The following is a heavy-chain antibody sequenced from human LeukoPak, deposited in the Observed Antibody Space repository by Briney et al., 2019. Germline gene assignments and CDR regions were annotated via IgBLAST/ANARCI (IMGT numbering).Heavy chain of an antibody. V-gene: IGHV4-34*01. CDR3: ARVVPAAIDYYYYYYGMDV. Sequence: SETLSLTCAVYGGSFSGYYWSWIRQPPGKGLEWIGEINHSGSTNHNPSLKSRVTISVDTSKNQFSLKLSSVTAADTAVYYCARVVPAAIDYYYYYYGMDVWGQGTTVTVSS. CDR1: GGSFSGYY. J-gene: IGHJ6*02. CDR2: INHSGST. D-gene: IGHD2-2*01.